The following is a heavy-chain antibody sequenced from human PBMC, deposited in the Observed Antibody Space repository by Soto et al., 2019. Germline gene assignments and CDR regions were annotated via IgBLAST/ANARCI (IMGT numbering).Heavy chain of an antibody. CDR1: GDSMNSEY. CDR2: IFPTGTT. J-gene: IGHJ4*02. D-gene: IGHD3-22*01. Sequence: QVQLQESGPGLVRPSETLSLTCSVSGDSMNSEYWTWIRQTPGKGLEWIGYIFPTGTTNYNPSLTSRVIISVDRSKNHFSLDLFSVTAADTAIYYCARCMGYDDSGRFDPTFDRWGQGTRVTVSS. CDR3: ARCMGYDDSGRFDPTFDR. V-gene: IGHV4-4*09.